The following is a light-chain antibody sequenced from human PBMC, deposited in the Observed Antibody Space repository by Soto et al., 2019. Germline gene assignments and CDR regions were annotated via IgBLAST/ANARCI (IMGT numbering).Light chain of an antibody. CDR3: QQYYDLLT. CDR2: WAS. CDR1: RSVFASSFNKYH. V-gene: IGKV4-1*01. Sequence: DIVMTQSPDSLALSLGERATINCKSSRSVFASSFNKYHIAWYQHKPGQPPRLLVYWASSRESGVPDRFRASGSGTDFTLTVNGLQAEDVATYYCQQYYDLLTFGQGTKVEIK. J-gene: IGKJ1*01.